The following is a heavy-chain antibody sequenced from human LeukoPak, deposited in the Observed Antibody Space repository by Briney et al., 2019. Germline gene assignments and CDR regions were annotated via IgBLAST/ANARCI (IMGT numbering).Heavy chain of an antibody. J-gene: IGHJ4*02. CDR3: ARGVEPLAANTLAY. CDR1: GFTVITND. Sequence: GGSLRLSCAASGFTVITNDMTWVRQAPGKGREWVSVLYSDGNTEYADSAQGRFTISRDNSKNTLYLEMNSLSPDDTAVYYCARGVEPLAANTLAYWGQGTLVTVSS. V-gene: IGHV3-53*01. D-gene: IGHD1-14*01. CDR2: LYSDGNT.